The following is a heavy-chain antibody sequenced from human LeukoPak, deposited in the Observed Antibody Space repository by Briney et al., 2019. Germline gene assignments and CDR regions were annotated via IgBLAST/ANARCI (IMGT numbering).Heavy chain of an antibody. J-gene: IGHJ6*03. CDR1: GGSFSGYD. D-gene: IGHD4-11*01. Sequence: PSETLSLTCAVDGGSFSGYDWTWVRQSPGKGLEWIGQINYGGDTNYNPSLKSRVTISVDTSKNQFSLKVTSVTAADTAVYYSARGQGWKVTPVGLFYMDVWGEGATVTVSS. CDR3: ARGQGWKVTPVGLFYMDV. V-gene: IGHV4-34*01. CDR2: INYGGDT.